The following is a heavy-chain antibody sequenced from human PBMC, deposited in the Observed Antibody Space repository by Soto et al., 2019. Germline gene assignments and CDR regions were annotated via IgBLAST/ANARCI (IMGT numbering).Heavy chain of an antibody. Sequence: QVQLVESGGGVVQPGRSLRLSCAASGFTFSSYAMHWVRQAPGKGLEWVAVISYDGSNKYYADSVKGRFTISRDNSKNPLYLKMNSLRAEDTAVYYCARGPMGELTSMDVWGQGTTVTVSS. CDR3: ARGPMGELTSMDV. CDR2: ISYDGSNK. CDR1: GFTFSSYA. V-gene: IGHV3-30-3*01. J-gene: IGHJ6*02. D-gene: IGHD3-16*01.